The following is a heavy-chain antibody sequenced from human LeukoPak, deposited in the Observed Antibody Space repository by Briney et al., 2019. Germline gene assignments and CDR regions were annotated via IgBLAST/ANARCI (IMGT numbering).Heavy chain of an antibody. Sequence: SETLSLTCTVSGDSISSYYWSWIRQPPGKGLEWIGYIYYSGTTSYNPSLRSRLTISVDTSKNQFSLRLTSVTAADAAVYYCARYGSGNYYHRGFDSWGQGTLVTVSS. CDR2: IYYSGTT. CDR3: ARYGSGNYYHRGFDS. J-gene: IGHJ4*02. V-gene: IGHV4-59*12. D-gene: IGHD3-10*01. CDR1: GDSISSYY.